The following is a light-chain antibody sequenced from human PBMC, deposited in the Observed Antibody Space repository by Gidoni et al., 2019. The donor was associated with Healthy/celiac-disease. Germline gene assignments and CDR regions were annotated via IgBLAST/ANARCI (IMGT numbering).Light chain of an antibody. Sequence: DIVMTQSPDSLAVSLGERATINCKSSKSVLYSSNNKNYLAWYQQKQGQPPKLLIYWASTRESGVPDRFSGSGSGTDFTLTISSLQAEDVAVYYCQQYYSTPLTFXGXTKVEIK. V-gene: IGKV4-1*01. J-gene: IGKJ4*01. CDR2: WAS. CDR1: KSVLYSSNNKNY. CDR3: QQYYSTPLT.